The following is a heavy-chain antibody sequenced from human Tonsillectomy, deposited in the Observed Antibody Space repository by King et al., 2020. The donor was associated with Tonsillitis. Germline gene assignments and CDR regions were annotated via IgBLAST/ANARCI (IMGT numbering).Heavy chain of an antibody. V-gene: IGHV1-18*01. Sequence: VQLVESGVEVKKPGASVKVSCKASGYTFTNYGITWVRQAPGQGLEWMGWISAYNGNTDYAQNLQGRVTMTTDTSTSTAYMELRSLRSDDTAVYYCARDRGFYSRGDASDIWGQGTLVTVSS. J-gene: IGHJ3*02. D-gene: IGHD6-13*01. CDR2: ISAYNGNT. CDR1: GYTFTNYG. CDR3: ARDRGFYSRGDASDI.